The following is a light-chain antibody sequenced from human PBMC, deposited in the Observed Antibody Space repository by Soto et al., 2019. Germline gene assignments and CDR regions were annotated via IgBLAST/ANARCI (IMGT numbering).Light chain of an antibody. Sequence: EMVLTQSPCSLTLSPGGRSTRSCRASQSVSSCYLAWYQQKPGHAPRLLINGASSRALGIPDRFSGSGSGTDFTLTISRLEAEDVAVYYCQQYGSPLTFGGGTKVDIK. CDR3: QQYGSPLT. CDR2: GAS. J-gene: IGKJ4*02. CDR1: QSVSSCY. V-gene: IGKV3-20*01.